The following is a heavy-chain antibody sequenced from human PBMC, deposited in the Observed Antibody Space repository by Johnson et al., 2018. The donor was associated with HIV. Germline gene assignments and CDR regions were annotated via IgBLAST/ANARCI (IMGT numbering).Heavy chain of an antibody. CDR1: GFTFSSYD. CDR3: ARDYAAVRMVANDAFDI. CDR2: IGTAGDT. V-gene: IGHV3-13*01. Sequence: EVQLVESGGGLVQPGGSLRLSCAASGFTFSSYDMHWVRQATGKGLEWVSAIGTAGDTYYPGSVKGRFTISRENAKNSLYLQMNSLRAEDTAVYYCARDYAAVRMVANDAFDIWGQGTMVTVSS. J-gene: IGHJ3*02. D-gene: IGHD6-13*01.